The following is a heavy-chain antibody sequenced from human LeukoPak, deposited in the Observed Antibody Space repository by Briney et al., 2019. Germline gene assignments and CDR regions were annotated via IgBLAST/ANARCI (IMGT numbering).Heavy chain of an antibody. CDR2: IRYDGSNK. J-gene: IGHJ6*03. CDR1: GFTFSSYG. D-gene: IGHD5-12*01. CDR3: AKGGGYEAQYYYYYLDV. Sequence: GGSLRLSCAASGFTFSSYGMHWVRQAPGKGLEWVAFIRYDGSNKYYADSVKGRFTISRDNSENTLYLQMKSLRAEDTAVYYCAKGGGYEAQYYYYYLDVWGKGTTVTISS. V-gene: IGHV3-30*02.